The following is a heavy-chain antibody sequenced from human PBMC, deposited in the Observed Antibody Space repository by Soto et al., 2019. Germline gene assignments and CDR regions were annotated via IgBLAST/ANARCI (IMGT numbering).Heavy chain of an antibody. Sequence: ASVKVSCKVSGYTLTELSMHWVRQAPGKGLEWMGGFDPEDGETIYAQKFQGRVTMTEDTSTDTAYMELSSLRSEDTAVYYCATIPYCSSTSCYEGWGQGTLVTVSS. CDR2: FDPEDGET. CDR1: GYTLTELS. J-gene: IGHJ4*02. CDR3: ATIPYCSSTSCYEG. D-gene: IGHD2-2*01. V-gene: IGHV1-24*01.